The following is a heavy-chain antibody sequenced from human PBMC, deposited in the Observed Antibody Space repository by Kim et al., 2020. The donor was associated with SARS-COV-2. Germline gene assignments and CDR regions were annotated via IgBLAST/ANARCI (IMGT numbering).Heavy chain of an antibody. CDR2: IYYSGST. V-gene: IGHV4-59*13. CDR3: ARARDPDAFDI. J-gene: IGHJ3*02. D-gene: IGHD2-21*01. CDR1: GGSISSYY. Sequence: SETLSLTCTVSGGSISSYYWSWIRQPPGKGLEWIGYIYYSGSTNYNSSLKSRVTISVDTSKNQFSLKLSSVTAADTAVYYCARARDPDAFDIWGQGTMVT.